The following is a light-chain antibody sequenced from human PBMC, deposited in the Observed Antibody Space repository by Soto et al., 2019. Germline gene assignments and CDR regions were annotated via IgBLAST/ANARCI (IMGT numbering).Light chain of an antibody. J-gene: IGLJ3*02. CDR3: CSHVGRSTLL. Sequence: QSALTQPASVSGSPGQSITISCTGSSSDIGSYNLVSWYQQHPGKAPKLMIYEGSKRPSGVSNRFSGSKPDNTASLTISGLQAEDEADYYCCSHVGRSTLLFGGGTKLTVL. V-gene: IGLV2-23*01. CDR1: SSDIGSYNL. CDR2: EGS.